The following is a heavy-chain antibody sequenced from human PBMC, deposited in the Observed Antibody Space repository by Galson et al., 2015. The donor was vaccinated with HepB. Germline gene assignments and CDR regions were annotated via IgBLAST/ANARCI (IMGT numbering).Heavy chain of an antibody. CDR1: GGSFSGYQ. CDR3: ARAGFFYYDRGAFDV. D-gene: IGHD3-16*01. Sequence: SETLSLTCAVDGGSFSGYQWSWIRQSPGKGLEWIGEVSHPSNTIYNPSLKRRVTMFLATSKNQFSLNLTSVTVADTSVYYCARAGFFYYDRGAFDVWGPGTVIAVS. V-gene: IGHV4-34*01. J-gene: IGHJ3*01. CDR2: VSHPSNT.